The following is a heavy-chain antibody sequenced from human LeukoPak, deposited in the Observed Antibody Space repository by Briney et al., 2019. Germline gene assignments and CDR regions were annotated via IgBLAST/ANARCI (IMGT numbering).Heavy chain of an antibody. J-gene: IGHJ4*02. CDR3: ARGGQRWLQFPYDY. Sequence: ASVKVSCKASGYTFTGYYTHWVRQAPGQGLEWMGILTPRGDITNYAQKFQGRVTMTRDTSTSTIYMELSSLRSEDTAVYYCARGGQRWLQFPYDYWGQGTVVTVSS. V-gene: IGHV1-46*01. CDR2: LTPRGDIT. CDR1: GYTFTGYY. D-gene: IGHD5-24*01.